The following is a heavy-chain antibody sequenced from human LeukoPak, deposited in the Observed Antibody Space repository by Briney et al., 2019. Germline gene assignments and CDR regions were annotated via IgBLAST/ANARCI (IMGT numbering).Heavy chain of an antibody. J-gene: IGHJ4*02. CDR1: GGSISSSSYY. CDR3: ASDPAAY. V-gene: IGHV4-39*07. CDR2: IYYSGST. Sequence: SETLSLTCTVSGGSISSSSYYWGWIRQPPGKGLEWIGSIYYSGSTYYNPSLKSRVTISVDTSKNQFSLKLSSVTAADTALYYCASDPAAYWGQGTLVTVSS.